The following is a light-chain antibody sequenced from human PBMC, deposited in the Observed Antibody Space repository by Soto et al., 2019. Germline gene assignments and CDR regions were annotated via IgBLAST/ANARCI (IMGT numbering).Light chain of an antibody. Sequence: EIVLTQAPGTLSLSPGERATLSCRASQSVSSSYLAWYQQKPGQALRLLIYGASSRATGIPDRFSGSGSGTDFTLTISRLEPEDFAVYYCQQYCSSPPWTFGQGTKVEIK. CDR2: GAS. CDR1: QSVSSSY. CDR3: QQYCSSPPWT. V-gene: IGKV3-20*01. J-gene: IGKJ1*01.